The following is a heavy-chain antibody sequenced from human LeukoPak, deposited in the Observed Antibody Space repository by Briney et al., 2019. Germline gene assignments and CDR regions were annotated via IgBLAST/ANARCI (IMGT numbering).Heavy chain of an antibody. V-gene: IGHV3-7*03. CDR1: GFIFSNYG. CDR2: IKQDGSQK. Sequence: GGSLRLSCAASGFIFSNYGMNWVRQAPGKGLEWVANIKQDGSQKYYVDSVKGRFTISRDNAKNSLYLQMNSLRVEDTAVYYCVRGLGTGSYWGQGTLVTVSP. CDR3: VRGLGTGSY. D-gene: IGHD3/OR15-3a*01. J-gene: IGHJ4*02.